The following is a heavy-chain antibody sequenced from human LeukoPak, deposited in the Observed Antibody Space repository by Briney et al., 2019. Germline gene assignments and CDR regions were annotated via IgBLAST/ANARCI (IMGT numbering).Heavy chain of an antibody. J-gene: IGHJ4*02. CDR2: IFPIFATA. CDR3: ARESGSYEAYFDY. V-gene: IGHV1-69*13. D-gene: IGHD1-26*01. Sequence: VASVKVSCKASGGTFSSYAISWVRQAPGQGLERMGRIFPIFATANYAQKFQGRVTITADESTSTAYMELSSLRSEDTAVYYCARESGSYEAYFDYWGQGTLVTVSS. CDR1: GGTFSSYA.